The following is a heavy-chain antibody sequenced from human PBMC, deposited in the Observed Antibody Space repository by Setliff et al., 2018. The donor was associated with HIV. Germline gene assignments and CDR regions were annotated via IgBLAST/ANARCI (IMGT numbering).Heavy chain of an antibody. CDR3: GRGKGVGGVVITGGLDV. CDR1: GHTFTNVD. CDR2: MNPHTGVS. V-gene: IGHV1-8*01. D-gene: IGHD3-10*01. J-gene: IGHJ6*04. Sequence: GASVKVSCKASGHTFTNVDIHWLRRATGQGLEWMGWMNPHTGVSGYALKFQARVTMTRDTSISTAYMEPGSLTSENKAVYYCGRGKGVGGVVITGGLDVWGKGTTVTVAS.